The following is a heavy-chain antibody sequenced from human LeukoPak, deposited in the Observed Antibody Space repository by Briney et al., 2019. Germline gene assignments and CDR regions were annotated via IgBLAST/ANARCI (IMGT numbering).Heavy chain of an antibody. J-gene: IGHJ3*02. D-gene: IGHD3-10*01. V-gene: IGHV1-8*01. CDR3: ARLAYNAGAFDI. CDR2: MNTNSGNT. CDR1: GCTFTSYD. Sequence: ASVKVSCKAAGCTFTSYDSNWVGQAAGRGLEGMGWMNTNSGNTGYAQKFQGRVTMTRNTSISTAYMELSSLRSEDTAAYYCARLAYNAGAFDIWGQGTMVTVSS.